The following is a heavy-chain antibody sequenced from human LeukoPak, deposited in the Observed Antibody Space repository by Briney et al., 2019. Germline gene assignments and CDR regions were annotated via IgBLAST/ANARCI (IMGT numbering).Heavy chain of an antibody. CDR1: GYSISSGYY. J-gene: IGHJ4*02. Sequence: SETLSLTCTVSGYSISSGYYWGWIRQPPGKGLEWIGSIYHSGSTCYNPSLKSRVTISVDTSKNQFSLKLSSVTAADTAVYYCARGRCSGGSCYDYWGQGTLVTVSS. CDR3: ARGRCSGGSCYDY. V-gene: IGHV4-38-2*02. D-gene: IGHD2-15*01. CDR2: IYHSGST.